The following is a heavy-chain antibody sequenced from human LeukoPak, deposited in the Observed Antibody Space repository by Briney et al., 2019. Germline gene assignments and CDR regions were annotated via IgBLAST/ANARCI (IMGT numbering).Heavy chain of an antibody. CDR2: ISTDGRNT. CDR3: LKGSQGPIWQQLVPDH. D-gene: IGHD6-13*01. J-gene: IGHJ4*02. V-gene: IGHV3-64D*06. Sequence: GGSLRLSCLATGFALSTYAMHWVRQAPGKGREHVSTISTDGRNTYYADSVKGRFTISRDTSKNTLYLQMSSLRGDDTAVYYCLKGSQGPIWQQLVPDHWGQGTQVTVSS. CDR1: GFALSTYA.